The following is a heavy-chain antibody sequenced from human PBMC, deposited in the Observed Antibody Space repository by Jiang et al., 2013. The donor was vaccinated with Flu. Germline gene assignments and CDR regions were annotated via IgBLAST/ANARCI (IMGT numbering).Heavy chain of an antibody. Sequence: GPGLVKPSGTLSLTCAVSGGSISSSNWWSWVRQPPGKGLEWIGEIYHSGSTNYNPSLKSRVTISVDKSKNQFSLKLSSVTAADTAVYYCARVTHPGFDDFWSGSGHGAFDIWGQGTMVTVSS. D-gene: IGHD3-3*01. CDR2: IYHSGST. V-gene: IGHV4-4*02. J-gene: IGHJ3*02. CDR1: GGSISSSNW. CDR3: ARVTHPGFDDFWSGSGHGAFDI.